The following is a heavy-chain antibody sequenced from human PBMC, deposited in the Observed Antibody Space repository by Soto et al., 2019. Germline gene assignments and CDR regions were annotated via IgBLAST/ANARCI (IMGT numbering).Heavy chain of an antibody. J-gene: IGHJ6*02. D-gene: IGHD2-2*01. CDR3: ARDTLTGISSTNSYGMDV. CDR2: ISYDGGSK. CDR1: GFTFSSYG. V-gene: IGHV3-30*03. Sequence: PGGSLRLSCAASGFTFSSYGMHWVRQAPGKGLEWVAVISYDGGSKYYVDSVKGRFTISRDNSKNTLYLQMNSLRAEDTALYYCARDTLTGISSTNSYGMDVWGQGTTVTAP.